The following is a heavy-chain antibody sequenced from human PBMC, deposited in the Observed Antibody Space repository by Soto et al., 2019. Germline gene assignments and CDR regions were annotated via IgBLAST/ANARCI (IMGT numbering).Heavy chain of an antibody. Sequence: EEQVVESGGDLVHPGGSLRLSCTASGFTFSDYWIHWVRQAPGKGLVWVSRINNDGSDTVYADSVKGRFSVSRDNARNTMFLAMHSLRVDYTGMYYCARGSFGHAFDIWGQGTMVTVSS. J-gene: IGHJ3*02. V-gene: IGHV3-74*01. CDR2: INNDGSDT. CDR1: GFTFSDYW. CDR3: ARGSFGHAFDI. D-gene: IGHD3-16*01.